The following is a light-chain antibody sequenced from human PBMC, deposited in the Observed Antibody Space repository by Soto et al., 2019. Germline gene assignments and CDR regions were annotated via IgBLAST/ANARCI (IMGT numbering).Light chain of an antibody. CDR2: NNA. V-gene: IGLV1-40*03. Sequence: QSVVTQPPSASGTPGQRVTISCSGSSSNIGDFPVNWYQHLPGTAPKPLLYNNANRPSGVPDRFSGSKSGASASLAITGLQAEDEADYYCQSYDSRHVVFGGGTKLTVL. CDR3: QSYDSRHVV. CDR1: SSNIGDFP. J-gene: IGLJ2*01.